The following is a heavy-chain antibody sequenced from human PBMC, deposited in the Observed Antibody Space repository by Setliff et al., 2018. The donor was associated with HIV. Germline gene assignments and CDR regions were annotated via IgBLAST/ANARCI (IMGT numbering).Heavy chain of an antibody. Sequence: ASVKVSCKATGYPFTGHYIHWVRQVPGQGLEWMGWINPNSGGTNYAQNFQGRVTMTGDTSISTAYMEVSRLRSDDTALYYCARSGRITIFGVAAMAPWGQGTLVTVSS. D-gene: IGHD3-3*01. CDR1: GYPFTGHY. J-gene: IGHJ5*02. V-gene: IGHV1-2*02. CDR3: ARSGRITIFGVAAMAP. CDR2: INPNSGGT.